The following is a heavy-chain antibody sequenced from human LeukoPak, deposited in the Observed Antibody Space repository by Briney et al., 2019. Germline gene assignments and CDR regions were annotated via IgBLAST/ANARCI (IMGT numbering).Heavy chain of an antibody. Sequence: PGGSLRLSCAASGFTVSSNYMSWVRQAPEKGLEWVSAISGSGGSTYYADSVKGRFTISRDNSKNTLYLQMNSLRAEDTAVYYCAKDSSIVVVPAATSYDYWGQGTLVTVSS. CDR1: GFTVSSNY. D-gene: IGHD2-2*01. V-gene: IGHV3-23*01. CDR3: AKDSSIVVVPAATSYDY. J-gene: IGHJ4*02. CDR2: ISGSGGST.